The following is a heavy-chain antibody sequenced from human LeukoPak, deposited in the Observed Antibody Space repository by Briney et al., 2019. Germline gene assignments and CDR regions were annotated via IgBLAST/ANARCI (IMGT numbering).Heavy chain of an antibody. D-gene: IGHD6-13*01. Sequence: SETLSLTCTVSGGSISSYYWSWIRQPPGKGLEWIGYIYYSGSTNYNPSLKSRVTISVDTSKNQFSLKLSSVTAADTAVYYCARGSVPYSSSWYHFDYWGQGTLGTVSS. CDR3: ARGSVPYSSSWYHFDY. V-gene: IGHV4-59*01. J-gene: IGHJ4*02. CDR2: IYYSGST. CDR1: GGSISSYY.